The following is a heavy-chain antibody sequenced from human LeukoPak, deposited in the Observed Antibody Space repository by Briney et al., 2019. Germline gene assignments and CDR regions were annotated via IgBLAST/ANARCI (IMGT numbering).Heavy chain of an antibody. J-gene: IGHJ4*02. V-gene: IGHV3-7*01. CDR1: GFTFSSYW. CDR3: ARSLGYCSGGSCYPFDC. D-gene: IGHD2-15*01. CDR2: IKQDGSEK. Sequence: GGSLRLSCAASGFTFSSYWMSWVRQAPGKGLEWVANIKQDGSEKYYVDSVKGRFTISRDNAQNSLYLQMNSLRAEDTAVYYCARSLGYCSGGSCYPFDCWGQGTLVTVSS.